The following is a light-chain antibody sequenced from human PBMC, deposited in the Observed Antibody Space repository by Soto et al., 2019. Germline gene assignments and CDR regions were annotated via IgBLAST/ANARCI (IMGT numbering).Light chain of an antibody. J-gene: IGLJ2*01. V-gene: IGLV2-23*02. CDR3: CSYAGRPPSGV. CDR2: EVS. Sequence: QSALTQPASVSGSPGQSITISCTGTSSDVGSYNLVSWYQQHPGKVPKLMIYEVSKRPSGVSNRFSGSKSGNTASLTISGRQAEDEADYYCCSYAGRPPSGVFGGGTKLTVL. CDR1: SSDVGSYNL.